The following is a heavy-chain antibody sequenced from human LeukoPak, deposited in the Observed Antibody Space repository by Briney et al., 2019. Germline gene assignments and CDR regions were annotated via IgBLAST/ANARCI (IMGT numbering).Heavy chain of an antibody. D-gene: IGHD5-18*01. CDR1: GGSISSYY. V-gene: IGHV4-59*01. Sequence: SSETLSLTCTVSGGSISSYYWSWIRQPPGKGLEWIGYIYYSGSTNYNPSLKSRVTISVDTSKNQFSLKLSSVTAADTAVYYCARDTAMAPFDYWGQGTLVTVSS. CDR2: IYYSGST. CDR3: ARDTAMAPFDY. J-gene: IGHJ4*02.